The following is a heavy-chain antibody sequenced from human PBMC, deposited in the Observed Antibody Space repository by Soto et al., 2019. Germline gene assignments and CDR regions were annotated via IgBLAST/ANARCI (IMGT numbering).Heavy chain of an antibody. D-gene: IGHD6-13*01. CDR2: SNAGNGNT. CDR3: ARGGAAAAHYYYYGTDV. Sequence: ASVKVSCKASGYTFTSYAMHWVRQAPGQRLEWMGWSNAGNGNTKYSQEFQGRVTITRDTSASTAYMELSSLRSEDMAVYYCARGGAAAAHYYYYGTDVWGQGTTVTVSS. V-gene: IGHV1-3*02. J-gene: IGHJ6*02. CDR1: GYTFTSYA.